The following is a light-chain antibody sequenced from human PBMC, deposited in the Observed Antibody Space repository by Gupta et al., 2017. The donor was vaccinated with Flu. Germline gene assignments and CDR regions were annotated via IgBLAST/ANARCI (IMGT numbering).Light chain of an antibody. J-gene: IGLJ2*01. Sequence: QSVLTQPPSVSAAPGQKVTISCSGSSSNIGNNYVSWYQQLPGTAPRLRISDNDKRPSAIPDRFSGSKSATSAKLGITGLQTGDETDYYCGTWYSSLSAGVFGGVTKVTVL. CDR2: DND. CDR3: GTWYSSLSAGV. CDR1: SSNIGNNY. V-gene: IGLV1-51*01.